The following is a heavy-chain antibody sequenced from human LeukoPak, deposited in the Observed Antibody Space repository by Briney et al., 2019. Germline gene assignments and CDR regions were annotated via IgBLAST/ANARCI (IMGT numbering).Heavy chain of an antibody. V-gene: IGHV3-48*04. J-gene: IGHJ5*02. Sequence: PGGSLRLSCAASGFTFSSYWMHWVRQAPGKGLEWVSYISSSSSTIYYADSVKGRFTISRDNAKNSLYLQMNSLRAEDTAVYYCAREAPGIAAAGKGGNWFDPWGQGTLVTVSS. CDR2: ISSSSSTI. CDR1: GFTFSSYW. CDR3: AREAPGIAAAGKGGNWFDP. D-gene: IGHD6-13*01.